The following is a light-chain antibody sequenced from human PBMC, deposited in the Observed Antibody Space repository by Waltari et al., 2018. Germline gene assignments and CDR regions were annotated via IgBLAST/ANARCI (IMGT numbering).Light chain of an antibody. CDR2: DAP. J-gene: IGKJ1*01. V-gene: IGKV3-20*01. Sequence: EIVLTQSPGTLSLSPGERATLSCRASQSVGRSLAWYQQKPCQAPRLLIYDAPSRATGIPDRFSGSGSGTDFSLTISRLEPEDFAVYYCQKYVSLPATFGQGTKVEIK. CDR3: QKYVSLPAT. CDR1: QSVGRS.